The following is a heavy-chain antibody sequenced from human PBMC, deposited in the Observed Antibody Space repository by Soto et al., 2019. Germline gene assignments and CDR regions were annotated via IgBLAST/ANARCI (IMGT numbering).Heavy chain of an antibody. J-gene: IGHJ4*02. Sequence: PSETLSLTCTVSGGSISSYYWSWIRQPPGKGLEWIGYTYYSGSTNYNPSLKSRVTISVDTSKNQFSLKLSSVTAADTAVYYCARQGYGYGGFDYWGQGTLVTVSS. CDR2: TYYSGST. CDR3: ARQGYGYGGFDY. V-gene: IGHV4-59*08. CDR1: GGSISSYY. D-gene: IGHD5-18*01.